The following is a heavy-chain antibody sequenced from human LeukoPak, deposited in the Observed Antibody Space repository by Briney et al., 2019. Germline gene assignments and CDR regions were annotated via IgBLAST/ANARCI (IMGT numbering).Heavy chain of an antibody. V-gene: IGHV4-59*01. D-gene: IGHD5-18*01. CDR1: GGSISSYY. CDR3: ARELWFEYYYYGMDV. CDR2: IYYSGST. Sequence: PSETLSLTCTVSGGSISSYYWSWIRQPPGKGLEWIGCIYYSGSTNYNPSLKSRVTISVDTSKNQFSLKLSSVTAADTAVYYCARELWFEYYYYGMDVWGQGTTVTVSS. J-gene: IGHJ6*02.